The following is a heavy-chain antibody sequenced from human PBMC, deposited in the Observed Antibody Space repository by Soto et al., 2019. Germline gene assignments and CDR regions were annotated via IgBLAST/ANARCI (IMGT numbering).Heavy chain of an antibody. CDR3: ARRAGYNYFDF. CDR2: ISSTSSFT. CDR1: GFTFSDSY. V-gene: IGHV3-11*06. J-gene: IGHJ4*02. Sequence: QVQLVESGGGLVKPGGSLRLSCVASGFTFSDSYMSWVRQAPGKGLEWVSYISSTSSFTDYAESVKGRFIISSDNAKNSLFLQMNSLRAEDTALYYCARRAGYNYFDFWGQGTLVSVSS. D-gene: IGHD5-12*01.